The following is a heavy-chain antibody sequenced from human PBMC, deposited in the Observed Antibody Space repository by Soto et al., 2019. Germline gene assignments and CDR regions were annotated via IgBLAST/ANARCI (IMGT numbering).Heavy chain of an antibody. V-gene: IGHV1-69*01. CDR1: GGTFSSYA. CDR2: IIPIFGTA. J-gene: IGHJ4*02. CDR3: ARGDSPYGSGSYYKASPFDY. D-gene: IGHD3-10*01. Sequence: QVQLVQSGAEVKKPGSSVTVSCKASGGTFSSYAISWVRQAPGQGLEWMGGIIPIFGTANYAQKFQGRVTITADESTSTAYMELSSLRSEDTAVYYCARGDSPYGSGSYYKASPFDYWGQGTLVTVSS.